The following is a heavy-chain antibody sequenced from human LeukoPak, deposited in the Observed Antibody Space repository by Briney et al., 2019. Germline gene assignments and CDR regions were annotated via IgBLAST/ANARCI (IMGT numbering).Heavy chain of an antibody. CDR1: GFTFSSYG. V-gene: IGHV3-48*03. Sequence: QTGGSLRLSCAASGFTFSSYGMNWVRQAPGKGLEWVSYISSSGSTIYYADSVKGRFTISRDNTKKSLYLQMNSLRAEDTAVYYCARVPIYGMAADGSDYWGQGTLVTVSS. CDR2: ISSSGSTI. CDR3: ARVPIYGMAADGSDY. J-gene: IGHJ4*02. D-gene: IGHD6-13*01.